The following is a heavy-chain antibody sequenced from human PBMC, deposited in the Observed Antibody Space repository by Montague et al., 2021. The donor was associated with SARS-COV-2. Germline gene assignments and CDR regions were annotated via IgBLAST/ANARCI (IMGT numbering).Heavy chain of an antibody. D-gene: IGHD1-1*01. V-gene: IGHV4-59*11. J-gene: IGHJ6*03. CDR1: AGSISSHY. CDR2: VYYTGST. CDR3: ARAQNPWLIANCVYDIDV. Sequence: SETLSLTCTVSAGSISSHYWSWIRQPPGKGLEWIGYVYYTGSTKYNPSLKSRVTMSVDTPKNRFSLRLRSPTAADTAVYYGARAQNPWLIANCVYDIDVWGQGAMVTVSS.